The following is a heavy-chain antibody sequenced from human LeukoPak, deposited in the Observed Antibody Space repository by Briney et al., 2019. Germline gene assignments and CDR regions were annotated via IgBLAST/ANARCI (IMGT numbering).Heavy chain of an antibody. CDR1: GFTFSSYS. J-gene: IGHJ4*02. CDR2: ISSSNSYI. V-gene: IGHV3-21*01. D-gene: IGHD6-19*01. CDR3: ARAETVAGPPDY. Sequence: PGGSLRLSCAASGFTFSSYSMNWVRQAPGKGLEWVSSISSSNSYIYYADSVKGRFTISRDNAKNSLYLQMNSLRAEDTAVYYCARAETVAGPPDYWGQGTLVTVSS.